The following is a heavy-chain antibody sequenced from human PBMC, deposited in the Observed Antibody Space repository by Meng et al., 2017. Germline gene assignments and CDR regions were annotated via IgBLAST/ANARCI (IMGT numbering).Heavy chain of an antibody. CDR2: IVVGSGNT. V-gene: IGHV1-58*01. D-gene: IGHD6-19*01. CDR3: AAERPPIWYSSGWYSLDY. CDR1: GFTFTSSA. J-gene: IGHJ4*02. Sequence: SVKVSCKASGFTFTSSAVQWVRQARGQRLEWIGWIVVGSGNTNYAQKFQERVTITRDMSTSTAYMELSSLRSEDTAVYYCAAERPPIWYSSGWYSLDYWGQGTLVTV.